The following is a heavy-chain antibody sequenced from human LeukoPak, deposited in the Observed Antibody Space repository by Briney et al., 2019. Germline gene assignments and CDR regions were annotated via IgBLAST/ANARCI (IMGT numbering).Heavy chain of an antibody. CDR2: IYPRDGST. V-gene: IGHV1-46*01. Sequence: ASVKISCKASGYTFTSNYIHWVRQAPGQGLEWMGVIYPRDGSTSYAQKFQGRVTVTRDTSTSTVHMELSGLRSEDTAVYYCARDQEGFDYWGQGTLVTVSS. CDR1: GYTFTSNY. J-gene: IGHJ4*02. CDR3: ARDQEGFDY.